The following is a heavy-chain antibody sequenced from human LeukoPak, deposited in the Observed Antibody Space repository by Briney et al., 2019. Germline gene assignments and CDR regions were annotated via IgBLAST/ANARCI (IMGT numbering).Heavy chain of an antibody. Sequence: ASVKVSCKASGDTFTGYYMHWVRQAPGQGLEWMGWISRNSGGTNYAQKFQGRVTMTRDTSISTVYMELSRLRSDDTAVYYCARADLSPTYDYVWGSYRYGYFDYWGQGTLVTVSS. CDR2: ISRNSGGT. J-gene: IGHJ4*02. V-gene: IGHV1-2*02. CDR1: GDTFTGYY. CDR3: ARADLSPTYDYVWGSYRYGYFDY. D-gene: IGHD3-16*02.